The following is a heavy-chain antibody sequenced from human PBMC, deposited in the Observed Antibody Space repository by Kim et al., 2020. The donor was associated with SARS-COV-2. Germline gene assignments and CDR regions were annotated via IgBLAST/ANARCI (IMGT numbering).Heavy chain of an antibody. CDR3: AGPWNSGY. J-gene: IGHJ4*02. Sequence: GGSLRLSCAASGFTFSDNGMHWVRLRPGKGLEWVAVVWHDGSNEYYADSVKGRFTISRDNSRNTLYLQMNDVRGEDTAIDYCAGPWNSGYWGQGTLVTVSS. CDR1: GFTFSDNG. CDR2: VWHDGSNE. D-gene: IGHD1-1*01. V-gene: IGHV3-33*01.